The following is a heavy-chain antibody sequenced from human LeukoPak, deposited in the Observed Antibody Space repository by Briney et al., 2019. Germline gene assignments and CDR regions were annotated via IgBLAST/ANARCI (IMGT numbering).Heavy chain of an antibody. V-gene: IGHV1-2*02. CDR1: GYTFTDYY. J-gene: IGHJ3*02. CDR2: INPNSGVT. Sequence: ASVMVSCRASGYTFTDYYMHWVRQAPGQGLEWMGWINPNSGVTNYAQKFQGRVTMTRDTSISTAYMELSRLRSDDTAVYYCARDSSGAGAFDIWGQGTMVTVSS. CDR3: ARDSSGAGAFDI. D-gene: IGHD1-26*01.